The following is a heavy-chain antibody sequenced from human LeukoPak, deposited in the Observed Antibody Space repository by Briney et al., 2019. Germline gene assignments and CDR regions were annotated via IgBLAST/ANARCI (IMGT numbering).Heavy chain of an antibody. Sequence: GGSLRLSCAASGFSFRTYAMHWVRQAPGKGLEWVAFISYDGSTKYYADSVKGRFTISRDNAKNTMYLQMNSLRAEDTAVYYCARPGGADYYRGLYYFDYWGQGTLVTVSS. J-gene: IGHJ4*02. CDR1: GFSFRTYA. D-gene: IGHD3-10*01. CDR3: ARPGGADYYRGLYYFDY. CDR2: ISYDGSTK. V-gene: IGHV3-30-3*01.